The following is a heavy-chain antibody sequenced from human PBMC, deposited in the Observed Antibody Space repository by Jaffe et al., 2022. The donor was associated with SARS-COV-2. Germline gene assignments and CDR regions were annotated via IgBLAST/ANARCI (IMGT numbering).Heavy chain of an antibody. D-gene: IGHD4-17*01. CDR1: GFTFSTHW. CDR3: ARQSTVTRSAFDV. Sequence: EVQLVESGGGLVQPGGSLRLPCVASGFTFSTHWMGWVRQAPGKGLEWVANIKYDGSDKYYVESVKGRFTISRDNAKNSLYLHMNGLRVEDTAVYYCARQSTVTRSAFDVWGQGTVVTVS. CDR2: IKYDGSDK. V-gene: IGHV3-7*03. J-gene: IGHJ3*01.